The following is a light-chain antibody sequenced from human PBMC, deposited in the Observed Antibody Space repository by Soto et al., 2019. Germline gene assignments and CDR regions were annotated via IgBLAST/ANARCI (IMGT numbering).Light chain of an antibody. V-gene: IGKV1-27*01. CDR2: AAS. Sequence: DIQMTQSPSSLSASVGDRVTITCRASQDISNYLAWYQQKPGKVPKLLIYAASTLQSGVPSRFSGSGSGTDFPLTISSLQPEDVATYYCQKYNSAPPLTFGGGTKVEIK. CDR3: QKYNSAPPLT. J-gene: IGKJ4*01. CDR1: QDISNY.